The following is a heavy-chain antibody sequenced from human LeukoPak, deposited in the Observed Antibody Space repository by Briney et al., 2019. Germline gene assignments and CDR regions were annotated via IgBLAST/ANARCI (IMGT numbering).Heavy chain of an antibody. CDR3: AHSGRFLEWLRGATDYFDY. J-gene: IGHJ4*02. D-gene: IGHD3-3*01. CDR2: IYWNDDK. Sequence: SGPTLVKPTQTLTLTCTFSGFSLGTSGVGVGWIRQPPGKALEWLALIYWNDDKRYSPSLKSRLTITTDTSKNQVVLTMSNMDPVDTATYYCAHSGRFLEWLRGATDYFDYWGQGTLVTVSS. CDR1: GFSLGTSGVG. V-gene: IGHV2-5*01.